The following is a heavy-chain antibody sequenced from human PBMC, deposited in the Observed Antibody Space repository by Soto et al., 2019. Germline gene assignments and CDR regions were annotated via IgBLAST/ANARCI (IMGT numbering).Heavy chain of an antibody. CDR3: AKALTGTHLYYFDY. CDR1: GFTFDDYA. D-gene: IGHD1-7*01. J-gene: IGHJ4*02. Sequence: GGSLRLSCAASGFTFDDYAMHWVRQAPGKGLEWVSGISWNSGSIGYADSVKGRFTISRDNAKNSLYLQMNSLRAEDTALYYCAKALTGTHLYYFDYWGQGTLVTVSS. V-gene: IGHV3-9*01. CDR2: ISWNSGSI.